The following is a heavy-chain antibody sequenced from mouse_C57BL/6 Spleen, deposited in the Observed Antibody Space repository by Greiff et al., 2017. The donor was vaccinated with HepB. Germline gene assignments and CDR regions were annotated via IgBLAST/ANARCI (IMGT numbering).Heavy chain of an antibody. CDR2: ISSGSSTI. CDR1: GFTFSDYG. Sequence: EVMLVESGGGLVKPGGSLKLSCAASGFTFSDYGMHWVRQAPEKGLEWVAYISSGSSTIYYADTVKGRFTISRDNAKNTLFLQRTSLRSEDTAMYYCARSYDYDWFAYWGQGTLVTVSA. V-gene: IGHV5-17*01. CDR3: ARSYDYDWFAY. D-gene: IGHD2-4*01. J-gene: IGHJ3*01.